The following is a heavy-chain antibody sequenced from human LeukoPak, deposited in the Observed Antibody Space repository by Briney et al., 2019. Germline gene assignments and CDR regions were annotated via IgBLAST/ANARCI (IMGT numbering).Heavy chain of an antibody. CDR1: GFTFSTYG. CDR3: ARDHVAWFDP. D-gene: IGHD5-12*01. J-gene: IGHJ5*02. Sequence: PGGSLRLSCAAPGFTFSTYGMHWVRQAPGKGLEWVAFIRYDGSNKYYADSVKGRFTISRDNAKNSLYLQMNSLRAEDTAVYYCARDHVAWFDPWGQGTLVTVSS. V-gene: IGHV3-30*02. CDR2: IRYDGSNK.